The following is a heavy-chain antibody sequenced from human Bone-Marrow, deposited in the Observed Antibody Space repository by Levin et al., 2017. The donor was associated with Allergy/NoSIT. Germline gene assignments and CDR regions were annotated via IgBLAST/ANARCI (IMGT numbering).Heavy chain of an antibody. CDR1: GGSISSGGYY. D-gene: IGHD6-13*01. CDR3: ARGSSWYGQRSVGFDY. Sequence: PSETLSLTCTVSGGSISSGGYYWSWIRQHPGKGLEWIGYIYYSGSTYYNPSLKSRVTISVDTSKNQFSLKLSSVTAADTAVYYCARGSSWYGQRSVGFDYWGQGTLVTVSS. CDR2: IYYSGST. J-gene: IGHJ4*02. V-gene: IGHV4-31*03.